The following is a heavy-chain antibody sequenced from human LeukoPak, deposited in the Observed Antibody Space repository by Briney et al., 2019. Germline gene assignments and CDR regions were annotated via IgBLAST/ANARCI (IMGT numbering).Heavy chain of an antibody. CDR2: TKEDGGEK. Sequence: AGGSLILSCAASGFTVRTYWMSWVRQAPGKGLERVANTKEDGGEKYYVDSVKGRFTISRDNAENSLYLQMNSLRAEDTAVYYCARRSVAGSLDYWGQGTLVTVSS. D-gene: IGHD6-19*01. CDR3: ARRSVAGSLDY. CDR1: GFTVRTYW. J-gene: IGHJ4*02. V-gene: IGHV3-7*01.